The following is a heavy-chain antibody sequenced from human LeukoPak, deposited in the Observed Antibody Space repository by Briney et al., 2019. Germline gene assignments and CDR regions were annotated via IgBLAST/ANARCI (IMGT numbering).Heavy chain of an antibody. CDR1: GYTFTSYG. Sequence: ASVKVSCKASGYTFTSYGISWVRQAPGQGLEWMGWISAYNGNTNYAQKLQGRVTMTTDTSTSTAYMELRSLRSDDTAVYYCARDEDDILTGYYTLDYWGQGTLVTVSS. CDR3: ARDEDDILTGYYTLDY. D-gene: IGHD3-9*01. CDR2: ISAYNGNT. J-gene: IGHJ4*02. V-gene: IGHV1-18*01.